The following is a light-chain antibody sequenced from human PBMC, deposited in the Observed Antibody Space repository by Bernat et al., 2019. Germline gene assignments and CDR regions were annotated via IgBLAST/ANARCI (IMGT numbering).Light chain of an antibody. Sequence: DIQMTQSPLSLSASVGDRVTITCRASQGITRYLVWFQQKPGKAPKSLIYAASSLESGVPSRFSGTGSGTDFTLTINSLQPEDFATYYCHQYGSPFRSFGQGTTVEIK. CDR1: QGITRY. V-gene: IGKV1-16*01. J-gene: IGKJ2*01. CDR2: AAS. CDR3: HQYGSPFRS.